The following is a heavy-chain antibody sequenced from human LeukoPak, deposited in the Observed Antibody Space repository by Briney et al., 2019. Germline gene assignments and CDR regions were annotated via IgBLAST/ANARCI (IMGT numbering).Heavy chain of an antibody. CDR2: INHSGST. J-gene: IGHJ5*02. D-gene: IGHD3-22*01. CDR3: ARDDYYDSSGYTWFDP. CDR1: GGSLSGYY. Sequence: SETLSLTCAVYGGSLSGYYWSWIRQPPGKGLEWIGEINHSGSTNYNPSLKSRVTISVDTSKNQFSLKLSSVTAADTAVYYCARDDYYDSSGYTWFDPWGQGTLVTVSS. V-gene: IGHV4-34*01.